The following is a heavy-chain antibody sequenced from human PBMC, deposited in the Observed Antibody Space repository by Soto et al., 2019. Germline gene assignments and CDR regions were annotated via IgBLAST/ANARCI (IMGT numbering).Heavy chain of an antibody. J-gene: IGHJ6*03. CDR1: GGSVSSGSYY. D-gene: IGHD1-1*01. Sequence: SETLSLTCTVSGGSVSSGSYYWSWIRQPPGKGLEWIGYIYYSGSTNYNPSLKSRVTISVDTSKNQFSLKLSSVTAADTAVYYCASYKDYYYYMDVWGKGTTVTVSS. CDR3: ASYKDYYYYMDV. V-gene: IGHV4-61*01. CDR2: IYYSGST.